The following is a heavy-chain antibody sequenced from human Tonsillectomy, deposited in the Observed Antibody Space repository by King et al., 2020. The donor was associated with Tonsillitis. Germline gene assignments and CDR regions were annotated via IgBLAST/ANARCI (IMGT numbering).Heavy chain of an antibody. D-gene: IGHD6-13*01. V-gene: IGHV4-30-2*01. CDR1: GGSISSGGYS. J-gene: IGHJ1*01. CDR3: ARVGSSFGLGQEYFQH. CDR2: IYHSGST. Sequence: QLQESGSGLVKPSQTLSLTCAVSGGSISSGGYSWNWIRQPPGKGLEWIGYIYHSGSTYYNPSLKSRVTISVDRSKNQFSLKLRSVTAADTAVYYCARVGSSFGLGQEYFQHWGQGTLVTVSS.